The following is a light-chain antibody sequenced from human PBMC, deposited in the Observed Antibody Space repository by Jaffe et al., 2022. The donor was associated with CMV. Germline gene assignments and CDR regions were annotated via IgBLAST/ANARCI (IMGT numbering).Light chain of an antibody. CDR2: NSN. J-gene: IGLJ2*01. CDR3: AAWDDSLNGLL. CDR1: RSNIGGHP. V-gene: IGLV1-44*01. Sequence: QSVLTQPPSASGTPGQRVTISCSGSRSNIGGHPVSWHQQVPGTAPKLLIHNSNQRPSGVPDRFSASMSGTSASLAISGLQSEDEADYYCAAWDDSLNGLLFGGGTKLTVL.